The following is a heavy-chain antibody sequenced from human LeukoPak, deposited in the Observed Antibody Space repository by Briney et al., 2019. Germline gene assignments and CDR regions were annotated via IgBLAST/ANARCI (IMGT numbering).Heavy chain of an antibody. D-gene: IGHD1-1*01. Sequence: SETLSLTCTVSGYSISSGHYWGWIRQPPGKGLEWIGSIYEGETTYYNPSLKTRLTISLDTSKNQFSLKLSSVTAADTAVYYCASNWSDFDYWGQGILVTVSS. CDR2: IYEGETT. J-gene: IGHJ4*02. V-gene: IGHV4-38-2*02. CDR1: GYSISSGHY. CDR3: ASNWSDFDY.